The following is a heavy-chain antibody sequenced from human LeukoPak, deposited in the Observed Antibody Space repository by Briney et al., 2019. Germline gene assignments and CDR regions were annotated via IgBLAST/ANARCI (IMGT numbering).Heavy chain of an antibody. Sequence: GGSLRLSCAASGFTFRSYAMSWVRQAPGKGLEWVSCISGSGGSTYYAGSVKGRFTISRDNSKNTLYLQMNSLRAEDTAIYYCARRLDLGSIVVVVAATGCFDYWGQGTLVTVSS. CDR1: GFTFRSYA. V-gene: IGHV3-23*01. D-gene: IGHD2-15*01. CDR3: ARRLDLGSIVVVVAATGCFDY. CDR2: ISGSGGST. J-gene: IGHJ4*02.